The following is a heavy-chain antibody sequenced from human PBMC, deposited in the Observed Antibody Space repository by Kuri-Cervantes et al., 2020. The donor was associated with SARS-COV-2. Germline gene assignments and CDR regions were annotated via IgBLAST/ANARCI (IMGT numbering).Heavy chain of an antibody. J-gene: IGHJ6*02. CDR1: GYTFTSYG. CDR3: ASGGYSSGWIPYYYYYGMDV. CDR2: ISAYNGNT. V-gene: IGHV1-18*01. D-gene: IGHD6-19*01. Sequence: ASVKVSCKASGYTFTSYGISWVRQAPGQGLEWMGWISAYNGNTNYAQKLQGRVTLPTDTSTSTAYRELRSLRSDHTAVYYCASGGYSSGWIPYYYYYGMDVWGQGTTVTVSS.